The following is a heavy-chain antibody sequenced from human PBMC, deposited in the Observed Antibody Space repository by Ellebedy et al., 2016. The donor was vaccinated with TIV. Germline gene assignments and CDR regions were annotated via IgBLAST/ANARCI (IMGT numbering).Heavy chain of an antibody. CDR2: ISWNSGSV. CDR3: VKDKSVSGVSFWFFDL. J-gene: IGHJ2*01. Sequence: GGSLRLSXAASGFNFDDYAMHWVRQAPGKDLEWVSGISWNSGSVNYADSVKGRFTISRDNVNDSLHLQMNSLRPEDTAFYYCVKDKSVSGVSFWFFDLWGRGTLVTVSS. CDR1: GFNFDDYA. V-gene: IGHV3-9*01. D-gene: IGHD2-15*01.